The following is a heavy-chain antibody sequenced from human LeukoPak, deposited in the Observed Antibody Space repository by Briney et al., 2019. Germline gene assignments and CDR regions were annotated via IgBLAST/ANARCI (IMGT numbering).Heavy chain of an antibody. CDR3: ARAAQWELREYYFDY. D-gene: IGHD1-26*01. Sequence: PPETLSLTCAVYGGSFSGYYWSWIRQPPGKGLEWIGEINHSGSTNYNPSLKSRVTISVDTSKNQFSLKLSSVTAADTAVYYCARAAQWELREYYFDYWGQGTLVTVSS. CDR2: INHSGST. CDR1: GGSFSGYY. J-gene: IGHJ4*02. V-gene: IGHV4-34*01.